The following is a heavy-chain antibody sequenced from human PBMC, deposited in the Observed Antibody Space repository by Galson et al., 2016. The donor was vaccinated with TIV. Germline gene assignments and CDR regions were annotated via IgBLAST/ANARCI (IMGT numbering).Heavy chain of an antibody. D-gene: IGHD4-17*01. CDR2: IYESGTT. V-gene: IGHV4-38-2*02. Sequence: ETLSLTCVVSGFSIKSGYFWGWTRQPPGKGLQWIGSIYESGTTYSTPSLKSRLTMPVDTSKNQFSWKLSSVAAADTAVYYCIREGSTVTMHHYFGMDVWGQGTSVTVSS. CDR1: GFSIKSGYF. J-gene: IGHJ6*02. CDR3: IREGSTVTMHHYFGMDV.